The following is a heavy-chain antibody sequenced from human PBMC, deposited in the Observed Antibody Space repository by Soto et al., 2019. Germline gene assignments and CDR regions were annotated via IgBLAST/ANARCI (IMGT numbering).Heavy chain of an antibody. Sequence: ASVKVSCKASGYTFTSYGISWVRQAPGQGLEWMGWISAYNGNTNYAQKLQGRVTMTTDTSTSTAYMELRSLRSDDTAVYYCAREGAGTTPSGWFDPWGQGTLVTVSS. CDR3: AREGAGTTPSGWFDP. CDR1: GYTFTSYG. V-gene: IGHV1-18*01. D-gene: IGHD1-7*01. CDR2: ISAYNGNT. J-gene: IGHJ5*02.